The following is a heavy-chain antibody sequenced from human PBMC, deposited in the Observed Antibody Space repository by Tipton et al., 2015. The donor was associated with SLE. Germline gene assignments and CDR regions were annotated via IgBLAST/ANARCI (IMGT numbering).Heavy chain of an antibody. CDR2: IYYSGST. CDR3: AGPRRYYYGMDV. CDR1: GGSISSYY. J-gene: IGHJ6*02. V-gene: IGHV4-59*12. Sequence: TLSLTCTVSGGSISSYYWSWIRQPPGKGLEWIGYIYYSGSTNYNPSLKSRVTISVDTSKNQFSLKLSSVTAADTAVYYCAGPRRYYYGMDVWGQGTTVTVSS.